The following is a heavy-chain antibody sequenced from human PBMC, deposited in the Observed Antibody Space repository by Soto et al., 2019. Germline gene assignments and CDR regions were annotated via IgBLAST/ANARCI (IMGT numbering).Heavy chain of an antibody. Sequence: EVQLVESGGGLVNPGGSLRLSCAASGFTFSNAWMNWVRQAPGKGLEGVGRIKSKTDGGTTDYAAPVKGRFTISRDDSKNTLYLQMNSLKTEDTAVYYCTTDLCGGGSCYESVDYWGQGTLVTVSS. V-gene: IGHV3-15*07. J-gene: IGHJ4*02. CDR1: GFTFSNAW. CDR3: TTDLCGGGSCYESVDY. CDR2: IKSKTDGGTT. D-gene: IGHD2-15*01.